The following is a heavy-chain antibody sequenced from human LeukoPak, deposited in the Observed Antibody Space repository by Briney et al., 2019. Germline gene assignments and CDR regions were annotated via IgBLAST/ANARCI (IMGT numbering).Heavy chain of an antibody. Sequence: GGSLRLSCAASGFTFSSYSMNWVRQAPGKGLEWVSSISSSSSYIYYADSVKGRFTISRDNAKNSLYLQMNSLRAEDTAVYYCARVSYYYDSSGYYGGFDPWGQGTLVTVSS. CDR2: ISSSSSYI. D-gene: IGHD3-22*01. V-gene: IGHV3-21*01. CDR1: GFTFSSYS. CDR3: ARVSYYYDSSGYYGGFDP. J-gene: IGHJ5*02.